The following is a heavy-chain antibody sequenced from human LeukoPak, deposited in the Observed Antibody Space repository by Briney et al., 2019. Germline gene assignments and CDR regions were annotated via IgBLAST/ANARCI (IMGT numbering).Heavy chain of an antibody. D-gene: IGHD1-1*01. V-gene: IGHV3-74*01. J-gene: IGHJ4*02. CDR2: INNDGSST. Sequence: GGSLRLSCAASGFTFSSYWMHWVRHAPGKGLAWVSRINNDGSSTIYADSVKGRFTISRDKAKNTLYLQMNSLRADDTAVYYCAELDRPYWGQGTLVTVSS. CDR3: AELDRPY. CDR1: GFTFSSYW.